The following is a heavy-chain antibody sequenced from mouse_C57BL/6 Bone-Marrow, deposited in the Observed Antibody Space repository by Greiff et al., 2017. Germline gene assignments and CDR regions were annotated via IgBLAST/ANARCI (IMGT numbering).Heavy chain of an antibody. V-gene: IGHV1-80*01. CDR1: GYAFSSYW. D-gene: IGHD6-1*01. CDR2: IYPGDGDT. CDR3: ARSCREYYAMDY. J-gene: IGHJ4*01. Sequence: QVQLKESGAELVKPGASVKISCKASGYAFSSYWMNWVKQRPGKGLEWIGQIYPGDGDTNYNGKFKGKATLTADKSSSTAYMQLSSLTSEDSAVYFCARSCREYYAMDYWGQGTSVTVSS.